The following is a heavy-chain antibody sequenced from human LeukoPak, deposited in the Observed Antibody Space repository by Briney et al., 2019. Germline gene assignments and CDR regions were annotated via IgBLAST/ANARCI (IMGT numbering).Heavy chain of an antibody. CDR1: GFTFSSYS. J-gene: IGHJ5*02. V-gene: IGHV3-21*01. Sequence: GGSLRLSCAAPGFTFSSYSMNWVRQAPGKGLEWVSSISSSSSYIYYADSVKGRFTISRDNAKNSLYLQMNSLRAEDTAVYYCARGGRTVTTSNWFDPWGQGTLVTVSS. D-gene: IGHD4-11*01. CDR3: ARGGRTVTTSNWFDP. CDR2: ISSSSSYI.